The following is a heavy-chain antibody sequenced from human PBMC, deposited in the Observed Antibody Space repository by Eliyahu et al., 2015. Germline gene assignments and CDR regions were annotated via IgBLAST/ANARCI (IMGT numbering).Heavy chain of an antibody. D-gene: IGHD3/OR15-3a*01. Sequence: QVQLQESGPGLVKPSETLSLTCTVSGGSISSYYWSWIRQPPGKGLEWIGYIYYSGSTNYNPSLKSRVTISVDTSKNQFSLKLSSVTAADTAVYYCARHLDGGLYYFDYWGQGTLVTVSS. V-gene: IGHV4-59*08. CDR2: IYYSGST. J-gene: IGHJ4*02. CDR1: GGSISSYY. CDR3: ARHLDGGLYYFDY.